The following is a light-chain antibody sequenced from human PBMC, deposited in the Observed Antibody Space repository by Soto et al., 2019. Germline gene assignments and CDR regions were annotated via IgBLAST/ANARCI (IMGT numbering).Light chain of an antibody. J-gene: IGKJ2*01. Sequence: DIQMTQSPSSLSASVGDRVTLTCQASQGIRKYLNWYQQEPGKAPKLLIYGASKLEPGVPSRFSGGGSGTDFTFAISILRTEDIATYYCQQYANFPYTFGRGTKLEIK. CDR1: QGIRKY. CDR2: GAS. CDR3: QQYANFPYT. V-gene: IGKV1-33*01.